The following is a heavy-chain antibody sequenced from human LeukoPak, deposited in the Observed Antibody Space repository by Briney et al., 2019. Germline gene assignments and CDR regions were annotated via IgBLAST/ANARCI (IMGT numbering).Heavy chain of an antibody. J-gene: IGHJ4*02. Sequence: ASVKVSCKASGYTFTSYDINWVRQATGQGLEWMGWMNPNSGNTGYAQKFQGRVTMTRNTSISTAYMELSSLRSEDTAVYYCAKGGDFWSGYYPFDYWGQGTLVTVSS. CDR1: GYTFTSYD. D-gene: IGHD3-3*01. CDR3: AKGGDFWSGYYPFDY. CDR2: MNPNSGNT. V-gene: IGHV1-8*01.